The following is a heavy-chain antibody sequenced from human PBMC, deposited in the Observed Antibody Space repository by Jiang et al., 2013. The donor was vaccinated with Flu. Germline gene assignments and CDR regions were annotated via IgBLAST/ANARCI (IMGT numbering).Heavy chain of an antibody. V-gene: IGHV3-30-3*01. CDR1: GFTFSSYA. CDR2: ISYDGSNK. J-gene: IGHJ4*02. Sequence: VQLVESGGGVVQPGRSLRLSCAASGFTFSSYAMHWVRQAPGKGLEWVAVISYDGSNKYYADSVKGRFTISRDNSKNTLYLQMNSLRAEDTAVYYCARPEGWLRIPIRCVFDYWGQGTLVTV. CDR3: ARPEGWLRIPIRCVFDY. D-gene: IGHD5-12*01.